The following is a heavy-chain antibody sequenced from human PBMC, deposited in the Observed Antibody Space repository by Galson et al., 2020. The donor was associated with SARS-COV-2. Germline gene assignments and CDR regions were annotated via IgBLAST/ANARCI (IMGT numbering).Heavy chain of an antibody. CDR2: ISAYNGNT. CDR1: GYTFTSYG. J-gene: IGHJ3*02. Sequence: ASVKVSCKASGYTFTSYGISWVRQAPGQGLEWMGWISAYNGNTNYAQKLQGRVTMTTDTSTSTAYMELRSLRSDDTAVYYCARVNDYYDSSGYYYAFDIWGQGTMVTVSS. D-gene: IGHD3-22*01. CDR3: ARVNDYYDSSGYYYAFDI. V-gene: IGHV1-18*01.